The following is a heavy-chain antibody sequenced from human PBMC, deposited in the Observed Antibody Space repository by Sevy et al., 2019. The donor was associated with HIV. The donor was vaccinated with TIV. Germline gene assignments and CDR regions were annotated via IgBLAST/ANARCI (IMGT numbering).Heavy chain of an antibody. CDR3: VAANTWQDY. V-gene: IGHV3-74*01. Sequence: GGSLRLSCAASGFTFSSYWMHWVRQAPGKGPVWVSGVNSDGSSTNYADSVKGRFTMPRDSAKNTLYLQMNRLRAEDTAVYFCVAANTWQDYWGQGTLVTVSS. J-gene: IGHJ4*02. CDR2: VNSDGSST. CDR1: GFTFSSYW. D-gene: IGHD2-15*01.